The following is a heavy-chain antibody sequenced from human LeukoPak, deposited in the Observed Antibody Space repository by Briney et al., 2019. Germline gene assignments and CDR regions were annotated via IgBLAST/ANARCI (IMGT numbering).Heavy chain of an antibody. V-gene: IGHV3-48*02. CDR1: GFTFSSYS. CDR3: ARGLDGNSIWYFAL. CDR2: INRGSNSI. D-gene: IGHD4-23*01. Sequence: GGSLRLSCAASGFTFSSYSMNWVRQAPGKGLEWVSYINRGSNSIHYADSVKGRFTISRDNARSSLYLQMNSLRDEDTAVYYCARGLDGNSIWYFALWGRGTLVSVSS. J-gene: IGHJ2*01.